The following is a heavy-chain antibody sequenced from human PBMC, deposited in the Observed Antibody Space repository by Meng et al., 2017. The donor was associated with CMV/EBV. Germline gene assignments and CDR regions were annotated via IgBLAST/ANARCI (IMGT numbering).Heavy chain of an antibody. CDR3: ARVGGRPYYDFWSGYHRPPDY. CDR1: GFTFSSYA. V-gene: IGHV3-30*04. CDR2: ISYDGSNK. Sequence: GSLLKISCAASGFTFSSYAMHWVRQAPGKGLEWVAVISYDGSNKYYADSVKGRFTISRDNSKNTLYLQMNSLRAEDTAVYYCARVGGRPYYDFWSGYHRPPDYWGQGTLVTVSS. J-gene: IGHJ4*02. D-gene: IGHD3-3*01.